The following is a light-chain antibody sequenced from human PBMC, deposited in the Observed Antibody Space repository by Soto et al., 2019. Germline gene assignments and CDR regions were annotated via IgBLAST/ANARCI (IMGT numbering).Light chain of an antibody. J-gene: IGKJ1*01. V-gene: IGKV1-39*01. Sequence: DIQMTQSPSSLSAFVGDRVTITCRASRYINTFLNWYQHKPGKAPNLLIYAASSLQSGVPSRFSGSGSGTNFTLTITRLQPEDSATFDCQQSYRTPRTFGQGTKVDI. CDR2: AAS. CDR1: RYINTF. CDR3: QQSYRTPRT.